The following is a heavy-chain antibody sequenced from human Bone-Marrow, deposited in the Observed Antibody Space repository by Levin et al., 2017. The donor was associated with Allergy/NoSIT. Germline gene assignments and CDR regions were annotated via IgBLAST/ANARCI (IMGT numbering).Heavy chain of an antibody. CDR1: GYSFTTFG. J-gene: IGHJ2*01. CDR3: ARDSADGCPRGDCSSFWYFDV. Sequence: GESLKISCKASGYSFTTFGITWVRQAPGQGLEWLGWIRPYNGDTNSAQKFQDRVTMTRDPSTNTAYLELRSLKSDDTAVYFCARDSADGCPRGDCSSFWYFDVWGRGTLVTVSS. D-gene: IGHD2-21*02. V-gene: IGHV1-18*01. CDR2: IRPYNGDT.